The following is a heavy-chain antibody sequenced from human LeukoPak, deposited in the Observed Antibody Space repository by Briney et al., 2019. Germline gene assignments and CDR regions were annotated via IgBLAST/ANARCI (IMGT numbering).Heavy chain of an antibody. V-gene: IGHV3-20*04. J-gene: IGHJ3*02. CDR3: ARDGRLFPLEAFDI. D-gene: IGHD3-22*01. CDR2: INWNGGST. CDR1: GFTFDDYG. Sequence: GGSPRLSCAASGFTFDDYGMSWVRQAPGKGLEWVSGINWNGGSTGYADSVKGRFTISRDNAKNSMYLQMNSLRAEDTALYYCARDGRLFPLEAFDIWGQGTMVTVSS.